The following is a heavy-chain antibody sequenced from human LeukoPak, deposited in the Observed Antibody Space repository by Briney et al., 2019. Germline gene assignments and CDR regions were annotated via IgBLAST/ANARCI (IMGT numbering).Heavy chain of an antibody. D-gene: IGHD6-25*01. J-gene: IGHJ4*02. CDR1: GYTFTGYY. CDR3: ARAAGGGSFDY. CDR2: INADNGDT. Sequence: EASVKASCKASGYTFTGYYIHWVRQAPGQGLKCMGWINADNGDTNYSREFQGRVTMTRDTSITTAYMDLSSLTYDDTAVYYCARAAGGGSFDYWGRGTLVTVSS. V-gene: IGHV1-2*07.